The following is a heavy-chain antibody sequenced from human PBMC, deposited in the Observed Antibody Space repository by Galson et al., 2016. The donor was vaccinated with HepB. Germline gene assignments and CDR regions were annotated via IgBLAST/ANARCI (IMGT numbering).Heavy chain of an antibody. CDR2: ISGSGGDT. J-gene: IGHJ6*02. Sequence: SLRLSCAASGFTFSTYAMSWVRQAPGKGLEWVSSISGSGGDTYYADSVKGRFSISRDNSKNTLDLQMNSLRAEDTAVYYCAKSEFYTSGSHQFYSYGMDVWGQGTTVTVSS. CDR1: GFTFSTYA. D-gene: IGHD3-10*01. CDR3: AKSEFYTSGSHQFYSYGMDV. V-gene: IGHV3-23*01.